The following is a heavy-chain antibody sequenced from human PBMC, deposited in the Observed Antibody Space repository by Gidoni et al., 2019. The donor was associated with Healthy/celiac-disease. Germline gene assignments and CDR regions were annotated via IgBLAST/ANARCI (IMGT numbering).Heavy chain of an antibody. CDR1: GFTFSSYS. V-gene: IGHV3-21*01. J-gene: IGHJ4*02. D-gene: IGHD5-12*01. Sequence: EVQLVESGGGLVKPGGSLRLSCAASGFTFSSYSMNWVRQAPGKGLEWVSSISSSSSYIYYADSVKGRFTISRDNANNSLYLQMNSLRAEDTAVDDCAREGRDGYNYVDYWGQGTLVTVSS. CDR2: ISSSSSYI. CDR3: AREGRDGYNYVDY.